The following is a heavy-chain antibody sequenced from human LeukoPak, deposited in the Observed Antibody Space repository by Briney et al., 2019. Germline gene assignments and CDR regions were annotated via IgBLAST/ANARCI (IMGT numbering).Heavy chain of an antibody. CDR1: GFTFSDHY. V-gene: IGHV3-72*01. CDR3: VRDLSGSCSWYIDY. D-gene: IGHD1-26*01. Sequence: RGSLRLSCAASGFTFSDHYMDWVRQAPGKGLEWVGRIRNKAKSDTTEYAASVKGRFTISRDNSKNSLYLQMNSLKTEDTAVYYCVRDLSGSCSWYIDYWGQGTMVTVSS. CDR2: IRNKAKSDTT. J-gene: IGHJ4*02.